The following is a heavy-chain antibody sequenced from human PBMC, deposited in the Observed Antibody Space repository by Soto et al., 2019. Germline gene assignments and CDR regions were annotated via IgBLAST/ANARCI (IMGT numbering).Heavy chain of an antibody. V-gene: IGHV1-46*03. CDR2: INPSGGST. CDR1: GYTFTSYY. D-gene: IGHD6-6*01. CDR3: ARDSSSTKGYYYYYYMDV. J-gene: IGHJ6*03. Sequence: QGQLVRSGAEVKKPGASVKVSSKASGYTFTSYYMHWVRQEPGQGLEWMGIINPSGGSTSYAQKCQGRVTMTRDTSTSTVYMELSSLRSEDTAVYYCARDSSSTKGYYYYYYMDVWGKGTTVTVSS.